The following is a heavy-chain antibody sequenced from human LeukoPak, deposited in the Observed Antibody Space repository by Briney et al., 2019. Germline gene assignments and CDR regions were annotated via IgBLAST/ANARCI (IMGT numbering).Heavy chain of an antibody. J-gene: IGHJ1*01. V-gene: IGHV1-18*01. Sequence: ASVKVSCKASGYTLTSFSISWVRQAPGHGLEWMGWISAYNGYKDYAQKLQGRVAMTTETSTNTAYMELRSLRSDDTAVYYCVRGDCSGVSCYLPEYFRHWGQGTLVTVSS. D-gene: IGHD2-15*01. CDR2: ISAYNGYK. CDR1: GYTLTSFS. CDR3: VRGDCSGVSCYLPEYFRH.